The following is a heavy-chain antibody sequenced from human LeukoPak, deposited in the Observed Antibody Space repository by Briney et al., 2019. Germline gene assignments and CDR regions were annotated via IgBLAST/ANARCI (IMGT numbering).Heavy chain of an antibody. CDR3: ARDQWLIPFDY. CDR1: GGSISSYY. CDR2: IYYSGST. J-gene: IGHJ4*02. V-gene: IGHV4-59*01. D-gene: IGHD6-19*01. Sequence: SETLSLTCTVSGGSISSYYWSWIRQPPGKGLEWIGYIYYSGSTNYNPSLKSRVTISVDTSKNQFSLKLSSVTAADTAVYYCARDQWLIPFDYWGQGTLVTVSS.